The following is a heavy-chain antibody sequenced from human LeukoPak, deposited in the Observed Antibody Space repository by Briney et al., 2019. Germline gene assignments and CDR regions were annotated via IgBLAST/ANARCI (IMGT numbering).Heavy chain of an antibody. D-gene: IGHD3-16*01. CDR2: IYDSGTSSPT. CDR1: GGSTTRYY. J-gene: IGHJ3*02. V-gene: IGHV4-59*08. Sequence: PSESLSLTCTASGGSTTRYYRSWVRQSPEKGLEWVGYIYDSGTSSPTTYSPAIKSRVTMSLDTCKNWFSLSRRSVTVADVAVYYCAIQGVQSESFDSWGEGTMASVSS. CDR3: AIQGVQSESFDS.